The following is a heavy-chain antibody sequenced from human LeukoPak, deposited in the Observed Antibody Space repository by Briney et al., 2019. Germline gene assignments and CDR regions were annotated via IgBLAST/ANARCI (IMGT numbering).Heavy chain of an antibody. CDR2: IYYSGST. CDR1: GVSISSSNSY. Sequence: SETLSLTCTVSGVSISSSNSYWGWIRQPPWKGLEWIGSIYYSGSTYYNPSLKSRVTISVDTSKNQFSLKLSSVTAADTAVYYCASGWIAADLPGDPYYFDYWGQGTLVTVSS. CDR3: ASGWIAADLPGDPYYFDY. D-gene: IGHD6-13*01. V-gene: IGHV4-39*01. J-gene: IGHJ4*02.